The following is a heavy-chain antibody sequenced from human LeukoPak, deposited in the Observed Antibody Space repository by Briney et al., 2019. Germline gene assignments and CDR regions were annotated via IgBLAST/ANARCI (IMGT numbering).Heavy chain of an antibody. V-gene: IGHV1-18*04. CDR1: GYTFTSYG. Sequence: GASVKVSCKASGYTFTSYGISWVRQAPGQGLEWMGWISAYNGNTNYAQKLQGRVTMTTDTSTSTVYMELRSLRSDDTAVYYCATVGAMDSYYFDYWGQGTLVTVSS. D-gene: IGHD5-18*01. CDR3: ATVGAMDSYYFDY. J-gene: IGHJ4*02. CDR2: ISAYNGNT.